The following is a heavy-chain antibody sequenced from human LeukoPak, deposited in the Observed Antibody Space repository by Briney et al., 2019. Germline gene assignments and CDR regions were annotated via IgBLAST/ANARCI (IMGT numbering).Heavy chain of an antibody. V-gene: IGHV1-18*01. J-gene: IGHJ4*02. D-gene: IGHD3-9*01. CDR1: GYIFTTHR. CDR2: IGADNDST. Sequence: ASVKVSCKASGYIFTTHRITWVRQAPGQGLEWMGWIGADNDSTKFAQRFQGRVTMTTDTSTSTAYMELRSLRSDDTAVYYCARVKRHFDWLPNEYYFDYWGQGTLVTVSS. CDR3: ARVKRHFDWLPNEYYFDY.